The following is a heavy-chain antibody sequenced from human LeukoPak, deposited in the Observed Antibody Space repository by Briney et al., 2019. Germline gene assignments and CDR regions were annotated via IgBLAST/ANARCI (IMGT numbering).Heavy chain of an antibody. V-gene: IGHV1-2*02. J-gene: IGHJ6*02. D-gene: IGHD2-15*01. CDR1: GYSFTDYY. CDR2: INPNSGGT. Sequence: ASVKVSCKTSGYSFTDYYMHWVRQAPGQGLEWMGWINPNSGGTNYAQKFQGRVTMTRDTSISTAYMELSRLRSDDTAVYYCARDRDDCSGGSCYSAYYYGMDVWGQGTTVTVSS. CDR3: ARDRDDCSGGSCYSAYYYGMDV.